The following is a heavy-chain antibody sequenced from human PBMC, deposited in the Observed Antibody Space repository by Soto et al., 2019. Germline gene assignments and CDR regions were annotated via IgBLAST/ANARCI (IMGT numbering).Heavy chain of an antibody. CDR3: ARAGAALVRGSIGGFDY. CDR1: GGAFNGYY. V-gene: IGHV4-34*01. CDR2: INHSGTV. J-gene: IGHJ4*02. Sequence: QVHLQQWGAGLLKPSETLSLTCAVNGGAFNGYYWTWIRQSPGKGLQWIGEINHSGTVDYNPSLRWRVTCSNDTSKKQFSLTLTSVTAADTAVYYWARAGAALVRGSIGGFDYWGQGTLVNVSS. D-gene: IGHD3-10*01.